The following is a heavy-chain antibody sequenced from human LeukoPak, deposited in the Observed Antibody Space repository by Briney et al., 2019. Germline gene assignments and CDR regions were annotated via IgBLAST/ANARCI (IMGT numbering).Heavy chain of an antibody. J-gene: IGHJ3*02. Sequence: GGSLRLSCAASGFTSSSYSTNWVRQAPGKGLEWVSSISRSSYIYYADSVKGRFTISRDNAKNSLYLQMNSLRAEDTAVYYCARDGSGYCSSTSCYGVGTFDIWGQGTMVTVSS. D-gene: IGHD2-2*01. CDR2: ISRSSYI. V-gene: IGHV3-21*01. CDR3: ARDGSGYCSSTSCYGVGTFDI. CDR1: GFTSSSYS.